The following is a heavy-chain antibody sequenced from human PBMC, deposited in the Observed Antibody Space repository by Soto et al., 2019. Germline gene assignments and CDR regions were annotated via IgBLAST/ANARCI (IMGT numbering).Heavy chain of an antibody. J-gene: IGHJ6*02. CDR2: IYPGDSDT. V-gene: IGHV5-51*01. Sequence: GESLKISCKGSGYSFTSYWIGWVRQMPGKGLEWMGIIYPGDSDTRYSPSLQGQVTISADKSISTAYLQWSSLKASDTAMYYCARPSQVAGTDYYYGMDVWGQGTTVTVSS. CDR3: ARPSQVAGTDYYYGMDV. CDR1: GYSFTSYW. D-gene: IGHD6-19*01.